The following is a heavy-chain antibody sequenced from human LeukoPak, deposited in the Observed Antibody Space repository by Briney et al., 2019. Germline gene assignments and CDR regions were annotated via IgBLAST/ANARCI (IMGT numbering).Heavy chain of an antibody. CDR1: GYTFTSFD. CDR3: ARVRYRLAETYIDY. D-gene: IGHD3-16*01. Sequence: ASVKVSCKASGYTFTSFDINWVRQAPGQGLEWMGWINPNSGDTNYAQKFQGRVTMTSDTSISTAYMELSRLRSDDTAVYYCARVRYRLAETYIDYWGQGTLVTVSS. V-gene: IGHV1-2*02. CDR2: INPNSGDT. J-gene: IGHJ4*02.